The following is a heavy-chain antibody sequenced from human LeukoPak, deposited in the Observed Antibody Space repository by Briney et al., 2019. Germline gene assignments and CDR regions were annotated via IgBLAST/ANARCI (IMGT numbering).Heavy chain of an antibody. CDR2: ISAYNGNT. Sequence: ASVKVSCKASGYTFTSYGISWVRQAPGQGLEWIGWISAYNGNTNYAQKLQGRVTMTTDTSTSTAYMELRSLRSDDTAVYYCAREDTYYYDSSGYYYFQHWGQGTLVTVSS. CDR3: AREDTYYYDSSGYYYFQH. J-gene: IGHJ1*01. V-gene: IGHV1-18*01. CDR1: GYTFTSYG. D-gene: IGHD3-22*01.